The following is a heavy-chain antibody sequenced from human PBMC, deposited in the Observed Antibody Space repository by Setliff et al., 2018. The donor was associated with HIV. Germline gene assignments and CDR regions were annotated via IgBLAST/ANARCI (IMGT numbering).Heavy chain of an antibody. Sequence: SETLSLTCTVSGGSMSSYVWSWIRQPPGEGLEWIGYSHNNGNTHYNPSLKSRVTISVDTSKNHVSLRLNSVTAADTAVYYCARQGSWLDSWGQGTLVTVSS. CDR1: GGSMSSYV. J-gene: IGHJ5*01. CDR2: SHNNGNT. V-gene: IGHV4-59*08. D-gene: IGHD2-15*01. CDR3: ARQGSWLDS.